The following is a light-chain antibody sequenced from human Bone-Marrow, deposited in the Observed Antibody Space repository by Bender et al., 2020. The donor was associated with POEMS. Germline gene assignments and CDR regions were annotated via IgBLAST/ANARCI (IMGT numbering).Light chain of an antibody. CDR1: SSDVGRFNY. Sequence: QSALTQPRSVSGSPGQSVTISCTGTSSDVGRFNYVSWYKQYPGKAPKLMIYEGSQRPSGVSSRFSGSKSGNTASLTISRLQAEDEADYYCCSYAGTDSYVFGSGTKVTVL. CDR2: EGS. CDR3: CSYAGTDSYV. V-gene: IGLV2-11*01. J-gene: IGLJ1*01.